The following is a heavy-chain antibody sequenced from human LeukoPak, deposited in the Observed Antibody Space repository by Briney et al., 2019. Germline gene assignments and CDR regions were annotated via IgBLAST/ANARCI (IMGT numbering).Heavy chain of an antibody. CDR3: ARDSAARSDL. Sequence: SETLSLTCTVSGGSISGHHWSWIRQPPGKELEWIGYIYYNGGTSYNPSLKSRVTISVDTSKNQFSLYLNAVTAADTAVYYCARDSAARSDLWGRGTLVTVAS. CDR1: GGSISGHH. D-gene: IGHD2-15*01. V-gene: IGHV4-59*11. J-gene: IGHJ2*01. CDR2: IYYNGGT.